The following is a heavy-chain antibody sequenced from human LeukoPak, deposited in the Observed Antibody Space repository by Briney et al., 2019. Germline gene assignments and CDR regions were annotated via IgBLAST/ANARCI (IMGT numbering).Heavy chain of an antibody. D-gene: IGHD3-22*01. Sequence: GSLRLSCAASGFTFSTYWLSWVRQAPGKGLEWVANIKQDGSEKYYVDSVKGRFTISRDNAKDSLYLQMNSLRAEDTAVYSCVYYYDSSGYYYRDYWGQGTLVTVSS. CDR2: IKQDGSEK. CDR1: GFTFSTYW. J-gene: IGHJ4*02. V-gene: IGHV3-7*01. CDR3: VYYYDSSGYYYRDY.